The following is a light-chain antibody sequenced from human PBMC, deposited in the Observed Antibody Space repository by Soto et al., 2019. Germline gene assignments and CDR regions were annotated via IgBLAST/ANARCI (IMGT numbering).Light chain of an antibody. CDR1: QDISNY. J-gene: IGKJ2*01. V-gene: IGKV1-33*01. CDR2: DAS. CDR3: QQYDNLPYT. Sequence: DIQMTQSPSSLSASVGDRVTITCQASQDISNYLNWYQQKPGKAPKLLIYDASNLETGVPSRVSGSGSGTDFTITISSLQAEDIATYYCQQYDNLPYTFGQGTKLEIK.